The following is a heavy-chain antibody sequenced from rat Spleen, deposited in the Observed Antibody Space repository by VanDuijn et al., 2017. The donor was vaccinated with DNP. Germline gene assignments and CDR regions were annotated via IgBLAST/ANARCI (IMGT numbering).Heavy chain of an antibody. Sequence: QVQLQQSGAELAKPGSSVKISCKASGYTFTSYFITWIKQTTGQGLEYIGYINTGSGDSNYNAKFKGRATLTVDKSSSTAFMHLSSLTPDDSAVYYCARRRLPYWYFDFWGPGTMVTVSS. J-gene: IGHJ1*01. CDR1: GYTFTSYF. D-gene: IGHD1-4*01. V-gene: IGHV1-43*01. CDR3: ARRRLPYWYFDF. CDR2: INTGSGDS.